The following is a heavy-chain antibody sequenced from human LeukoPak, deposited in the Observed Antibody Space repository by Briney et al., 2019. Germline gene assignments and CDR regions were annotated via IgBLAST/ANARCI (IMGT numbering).Heavy chain of an antibody. Sequence: GGSLRLSCAASGFTVSSNYMSWVRQAPGKGLEWVSVIYSGGSTYYADSVKGRFTISRDNSKNTLYLQMNSLRAEDTAVYYCARYKAYYGSGSFDMDVWGKGTTVTISS. V-gene: IGHV3-53*01. CDR3: ARYKAYYGSGSFDMDV. CDR2: IYSGGST. CDR1: GFTVSSNY. J-gene: IGHJ6*03. D-gene: IGHD3-10*01.